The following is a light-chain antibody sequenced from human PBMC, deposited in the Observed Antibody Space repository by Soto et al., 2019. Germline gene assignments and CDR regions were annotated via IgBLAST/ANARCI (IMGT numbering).Light chain of an antibody. Sequence: EIVLTQSPGTLSLSPGERATLSCRASQSVSSSYLAWYQQKPGQAPRLLIYDASRATGIPDRFSASGSATDFTLAITRLETEDFAVYYCQHYGTSALFGPGTKVDI. V-gene: IGKV3-20*01. CDR3: QHYGTSAL. J-gene: IGKJ3*01. CDR2: DAS. CDR1: QSVSSSY.